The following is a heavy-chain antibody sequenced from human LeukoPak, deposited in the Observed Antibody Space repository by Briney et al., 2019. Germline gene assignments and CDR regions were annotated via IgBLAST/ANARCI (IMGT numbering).Heavy chain of an antibody. J-gene: IGHJ4*02. CDR1: GGSISSSSYY. Sequence: SETLPLTCTVSGGSISSSSYYWGWIRQPPGKGLEWIGSIYYSGSTYYNPSLKSRVTISVDTSKNQFSLKLSSVTAADTAVYYCARARPSLRLDYWGQGTLVTVSS. V-gene: IGHV4-39*07. CDR3: ARARPSLRLDY. CDR2: IYYSGST.